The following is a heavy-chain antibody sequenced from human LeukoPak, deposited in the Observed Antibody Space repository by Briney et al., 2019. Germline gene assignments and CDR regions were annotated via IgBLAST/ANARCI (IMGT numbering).Heavy chain of an antibody. D-gene: IGHD6-13*01. CDR2: ISAYNGNT. CDR3: ARASSSRKGFDP. V-gene: IGHV1-18*01. Sequence: ASVKVSCKASGYTFTSFGISWVRQAPGQGLEWMGWISAYNGNTNYAQKLQGRVTMTTDTSTSTAYMELRSLRSDDTAVYCCARASSSRKGFDPWGQGTLVTVSS. J-gene: IGHJ5*02. CDR1: GYTFTSFG.